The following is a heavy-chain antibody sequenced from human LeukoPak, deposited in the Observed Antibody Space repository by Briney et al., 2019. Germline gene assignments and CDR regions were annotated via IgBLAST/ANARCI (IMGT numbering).Heavy chain of an antibody. CDR2: VSAYNGDT. V-gene: IGHV1-18*01. J-gene: IGHJ3*01. CDR1: GYTLTSCG. Sequence: ASVKVSCKASGYTLTSCGICWVRQAPGQGLEWMGWVSAYNGDTNYAQKFQGRVTMTTDTSTSTAYLELRSLRSDDTAVYYCARDAPQWRNAFDFWGHGTMVTVSS. CDR3: ARDAPQWRNAFDF. D-gene: IGHD6-19*01.